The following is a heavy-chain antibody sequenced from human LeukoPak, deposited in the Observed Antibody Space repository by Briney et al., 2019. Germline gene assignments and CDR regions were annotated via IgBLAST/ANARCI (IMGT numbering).Heavy chain of an antibody. Sequence: ASVKVSCKASGYTFTGYYMHWVRQAPGQGLERMGWINPNSGGTNYAQKFQGRVTMTRDTSISTAYMELSRLRSDDTAVYYCARDDWLSLSLDYWGQGTLVTVSS. CDR2: INPNSGGT. D-gene: IGHD3-9*01. CDR3: ARDDWLSLSLDY. V-gene: IGHV1-2*02. CDR1: GYTFTGYY. J-gene: IGHJ4*02.